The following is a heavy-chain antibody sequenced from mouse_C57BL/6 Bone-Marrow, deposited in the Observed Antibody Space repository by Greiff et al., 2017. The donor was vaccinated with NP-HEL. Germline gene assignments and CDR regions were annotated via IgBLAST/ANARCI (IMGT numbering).Heavy chain of an antibody. CDR1: GYTFTSYW. Sequence: QVQLKQPGAELVKPGASVKLSCKASGYTFTSYWMHWVKQRPGQGLEWIGMIHPNSGSTNYNEKFKSKATLTVDKSSSTAYMQLSSLTSEDSAVYYCARRGLLLRYYFDYWGQGTTLTVSS. D-gene: IGHD1-1*01. CDR2: IHPNSGST. CDR3: ARRGLLLRYYFDY. V-gene: IGHV1-64*01. J-gene: IGHJ2*01.